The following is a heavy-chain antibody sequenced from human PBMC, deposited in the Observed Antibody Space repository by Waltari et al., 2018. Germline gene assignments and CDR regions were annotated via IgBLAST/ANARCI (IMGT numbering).Heavy chain of an antibody. CDR3: ATLLDYYDSSRYFDL. V-gene: IGHV1-24*01. CDR2: FDPEDGET. D-gene: IGHD3-22*01. CDR1: GYTRTELS. Sequence: QVQLVQSGAAVKKPGASVKVSCKVSGYTRTELSMHWVRQAPGKGREWMGGFDPEDGETIYAQKFQGRVTMTEDTSTDTAYMELSSLRSEDTAVYYCATLLDYYDSSRYFDLWGRGTLVTVSS. J-gene: IGHJ2*01.